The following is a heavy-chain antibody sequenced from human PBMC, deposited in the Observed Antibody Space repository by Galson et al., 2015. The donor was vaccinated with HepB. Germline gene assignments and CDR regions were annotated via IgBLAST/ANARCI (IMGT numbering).Heavy chain of an antibody. CDR1: GFSLSTSGVG. Sequence: PALVKPTPTLTLTCTFSGFSLSTSGVGVGWICQPPGKALEWLALIYWGDDKRYSPSLKSRLTITKDTSKNQVVLTMTNMDPVDTATYYCARDARAILWFGELLSYNWFDPWGQGTLVTVSS. J-gene: IGHJ5*02. V-gene: IGHV2-5*02. CDR3: ARDARAILWFGELLSYNWFDP. D-gene: IGHD3-10*01. CDR2: IYWGDDK.